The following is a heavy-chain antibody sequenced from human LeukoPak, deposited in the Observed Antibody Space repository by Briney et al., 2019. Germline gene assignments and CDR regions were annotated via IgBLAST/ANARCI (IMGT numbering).Heavy chain of an antibody. CDR1: GYTFTSYG. D-gene: IGHD2-2*03. Sequence: ASVKVSCKASGYTFTSYGISWVRQAPGQGLEWMGWIGAYNGNTNYAQKLQGRVTMTTDTSTSTAYMELRSLRSDDTAVYYCARGGGYCSSTSCSNFDYWGQGTLVTVSS. V-gene: IGHV1-18*01. CDR2: IGAYNGNT. J-gene: IGHJ4*02. CDR3: ARGGGYCSSTSCSNFDY.